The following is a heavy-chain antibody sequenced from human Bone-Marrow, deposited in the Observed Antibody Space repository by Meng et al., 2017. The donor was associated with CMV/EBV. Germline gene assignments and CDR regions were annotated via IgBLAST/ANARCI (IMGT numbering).Heavy chain of an antibody. J-gene: IGHJ4*02. CDR3: ARGGSVGYQLLDY. V-gene: IGHV3-11*01. Sequence: CAASGFTFRDFYMSWVRQAPGKGLGWVSYVSSSGSTIYYADSVKGRFTISRDNAKNSLYLQMSSLRSEDTAVYYCARGGSVGYQLLDYWGQGTLVTVSS. CDR2: VSSSGSTI. D-gene: IGHD2-2*01. CDR1: GFTFRDFY.